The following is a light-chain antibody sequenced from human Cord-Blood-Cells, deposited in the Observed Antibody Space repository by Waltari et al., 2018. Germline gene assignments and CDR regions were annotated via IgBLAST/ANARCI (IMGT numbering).Light chain of an antibody. CDR2: GAS. Sequence: EFVLTQSPDTLALSAVELATLSCRSSQSVSSSYLAWYQQKPGQAPRLLIYGASSRATGIPDRFSGSGSGTDFTLTISRLEAEDFAVYYCQQYGSSPRTFGQGTKVEIK. CDR1: QSVSSSY. V-gene: IGKV3-20*01. J-gene: IGKJ1*01. CDR3: QQYGSSPRT.